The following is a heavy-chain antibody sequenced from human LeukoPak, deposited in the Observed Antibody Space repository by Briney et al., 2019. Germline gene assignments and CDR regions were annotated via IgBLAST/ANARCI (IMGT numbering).Heavy chain of an antibody. CDR1: GGSIRSESYY. CDR3: ARDMTGSGWNDAFDI. CDR2: IYSSGSS. D-gene: IGHD6-19*01. J-gene: IGHJ3*02. Sequence: SQTLSLTCSVSGGSIRSESYYWSWIRQPAGKGLEWIGRIYSSGSSKFNPSLKSRVTISIDTSKNQFSLNLSSVTAPDTAVYYCARDMTGSGWNDAFDIWGQGTMVTVSS. V-gene: IGHV4-61*02.